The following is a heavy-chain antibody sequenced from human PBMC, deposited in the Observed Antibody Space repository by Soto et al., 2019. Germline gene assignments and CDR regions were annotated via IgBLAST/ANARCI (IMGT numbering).Heavy chain of an antibody. CDR1: GGTFSSYT. CDR3: ARDLGEDGLGVAATFNWFDP. J-gene: IGHJ5*02. CDR2: IIPILGIA. Sequence: QVQLVQSGAEVKKPGSSVKVSCKASGGTFSSYTISWVRQAPGQGLEWMGRIIPILGIANYAQKFQGRVTITADKSTSTAYMELSSLRSEDTAVYYFARDLGEDGLGVAATFNWFDPWGQGTLVTVSS. D-gene: IGHD2-15*01. V-gene: IGHV1-69*08.